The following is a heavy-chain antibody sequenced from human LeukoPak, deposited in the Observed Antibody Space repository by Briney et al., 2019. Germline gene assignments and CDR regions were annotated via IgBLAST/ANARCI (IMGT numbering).Heavy chain of an antibody. D-gene: IGHD3-22*01. Sequence: GGSLRLSCAASGFTFSSYWVHWVRQAPGKGLVWVSRIHSDGSSTSYADSVRGRFTISRDDAKSTLYLQMNSLRAEDTAVYYCARSGWPYYFDYWGQGTLVTVSS. V-gene: IGHV3-74*01. CDR2: IHSDGSST. CDR3: ARSGWPYYFDY. J-gene: IGHJ4*02. CDR1: GFTFSSYW.